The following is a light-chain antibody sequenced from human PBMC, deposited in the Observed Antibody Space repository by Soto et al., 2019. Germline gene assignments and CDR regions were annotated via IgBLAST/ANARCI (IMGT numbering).Light chain of an antibody. Sequence: DIQMTQSPSTLCASVGDRVTITSRASQSISSWLAWYQQKPGRAPKLLIYDASTLDSGVPSRFSGSGSGTEFTLTISSLQPDDFATYYCQQYNSYRAFGQGTKVEIK. CDR1: QSISSW. V-gene: IGKV1-5*01. J-gene: IGKJ1*01. CDR2: DAS. CDR3: QQYNSYRA.